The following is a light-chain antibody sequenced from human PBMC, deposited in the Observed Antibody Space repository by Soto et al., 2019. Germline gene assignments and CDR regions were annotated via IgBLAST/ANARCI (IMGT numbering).Light chain of an antibody. CDR2: WAS. CDR3: QQYFITPIT. CDR1: QSVLSSSNNKNY. J-gene: IGKJ5*01. Sequence: DIVMTQSPDSLAVSLGERATINCKSSQSVLSSSNNKNYLAWYQQKPGQPPKLLIYWASTRESGVPDRFSGSGSGKDFTLTISSLQAEDVAVYYCQQYFITPITFGQGTRLE. V-gene: IGKV4-1*01.